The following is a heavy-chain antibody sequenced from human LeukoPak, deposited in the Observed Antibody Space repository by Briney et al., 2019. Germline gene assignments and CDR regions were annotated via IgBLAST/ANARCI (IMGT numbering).Heavy chain of an antibody. Sequence: GGSLRLSCAASGFTFSSYTMSWVRQAPGKGLEWVSGISGSGGSTYYADSVKGRFTISRDNSKNTLYLQMNSLRAEDTAVYYCAKEGYSGSYLDYWGQGTLVTVSS. CDR1: GFTFSSYT. CDR2: ISGSGGST. CDR3: AKEGYSGSYLDY. J-gene: IGHJ4*02. V-gene: IGHV3-23*01. D-gene: IGHD1-26*01.